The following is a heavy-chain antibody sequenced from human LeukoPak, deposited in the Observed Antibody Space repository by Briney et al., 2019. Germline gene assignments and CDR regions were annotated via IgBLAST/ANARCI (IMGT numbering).Heavy chain of an antibody. CDR3: ARNILFAFDI. CDR1: GLTVSSSY. V-gene: IGHV3-53*01. CDR2: IYNDGST. Sequence: QPGGSLRLSCAASGLTVSSSYMSWVRQAPGKGLEWVSIIYNDGSTYYADSMKGRFTISGDNSKNTLYLQVNSLRAEDTAMYYCARNILFAFDIWGQGTMVTVSS. J-gene: IGHJ3*02.